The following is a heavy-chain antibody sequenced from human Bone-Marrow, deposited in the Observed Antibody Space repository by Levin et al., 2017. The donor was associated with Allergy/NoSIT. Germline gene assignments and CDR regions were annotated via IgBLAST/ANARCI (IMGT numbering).Heavy chain of an antibody. J-gene: IGHJ4*02. CDR3: ARDPRLQYGFWNGYYAGWSTDY. Sequence: GGSLRLSCAASGFTFSNYTMHWVRQAPGKGLVWVAVISYDGNDYYYTDSVKGRFSISRDNSKNTLYLQMRSLRAEDTAIYYCARDPRLQYGFWNGYYAGWSTDYWGQGTLITVSS. D-gene: IGHD3-3*01. V-gene: IGHV3-30*04. CDR2: ISYDGNDY. CDR1: GFTFSNYT.